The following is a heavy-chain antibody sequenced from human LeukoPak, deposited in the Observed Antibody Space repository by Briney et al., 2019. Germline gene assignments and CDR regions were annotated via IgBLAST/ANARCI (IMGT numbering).Heavy chain of an antibody. Sequence: GGSLRLSCAASGFTFSNSVMTWVRQAPGKGLEWVSAISGGSTYTYYADSVKGRFTISRDNAKISLYLQMNSLRTEDTAVYYCARAPSSYGDYVDYWGQGTLVTVSS. CDR1: GFTFSNSV. CDR2: ISGGSTYT. D-gene: IGHD4-17*01. V-gene: IGHV3-21*01. J-gene: IGHJ4*02. CDR3: ARAPSSYGDYVDY.